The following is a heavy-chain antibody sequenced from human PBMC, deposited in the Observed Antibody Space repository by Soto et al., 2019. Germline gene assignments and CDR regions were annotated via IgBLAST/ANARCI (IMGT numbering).Heavy chain of an antibody. CDR2: IIPIFGTA. CDR1: GGTFSSYA. V-gene: IGHV1-69*06. J-gene: IGHJ6*02. Sequence: QVQLVQSGAEVKKPGSSVKVSCKASGGTFSSYAISWVRQAPGQGLEWMGGIIPIFGTANYAQKFQGRVTMTADKSTSTAYMELRSRRSEDTAVYYCARVTTVVTNHYYYGMDVWGQGTTVTVSS. D-gene: IGHD4-17*01. CDR3: ARVTTVVTNHYYYGMDV.